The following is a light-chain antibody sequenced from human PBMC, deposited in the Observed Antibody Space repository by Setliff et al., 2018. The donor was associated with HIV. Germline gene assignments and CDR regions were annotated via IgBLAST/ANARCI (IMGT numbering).Light chain of an antibody. CDR2: YDS. CDR1: NIGSKS. CDR3: QVWDSSSDHYV. V-gene: IGLV3-21*04. J-gene: IGLJ1*01. Sequence: SYELTQPPSVSVAPGKTARITCGGNNIGSKSVHWHQQKPGQAPVLVIYYDSDRPSGVPERFSGSNSGNTATLTISRVEAGDEVDYYCQVWDSSSDHYVFGTGTKVTVL.